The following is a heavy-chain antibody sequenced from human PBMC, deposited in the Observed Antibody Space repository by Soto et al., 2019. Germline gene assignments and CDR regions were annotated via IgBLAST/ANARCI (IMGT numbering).Heavy chain of an antibody. V-gene: IGHV1-69*06. D-gene: IGHD3-22*01. Sequence: QVQLVQSGAEVKKPGSSVKVSCKTSGGTFHSHAVTWVRQAPGQGLEWMGGIIPVFNTTNYAEKFQGGVTITADMSASTAYMELSSLRSEDTAVYYCARVRFYYDGRGYYRFDPWGQGTLVIVSS. J-gene: IGHJ5*02. CDR1: GGTFHSHA. CDR3: ARVRFYYDGRGYYRFDP. CDR2: IIPVFNTT.